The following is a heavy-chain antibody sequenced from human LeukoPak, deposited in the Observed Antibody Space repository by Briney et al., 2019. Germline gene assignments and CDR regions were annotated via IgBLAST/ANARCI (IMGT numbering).Heavy chain of an antibody. Sequence: GASVKVSCKASGGTFSSYAISWVRRAPGQGLEWMGRIIPILGIANYAQKFQGRVTITADKSTSTAYMELSSLRSEDTAVYYCAREVSSGWSFDYWGQGTLVTVSS. D-gene: IGHD6-19*01. J-gene: IGHJ4*02. CDR1: GGTFSSYA. CDR3: AREVSSGWSFDY. V-gene: IGHV1-69*04. CDR2: IIPILGIA.